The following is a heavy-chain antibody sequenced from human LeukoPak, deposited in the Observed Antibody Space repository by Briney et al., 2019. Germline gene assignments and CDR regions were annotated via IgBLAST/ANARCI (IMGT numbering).Heavy chain of an antibody. D-gene: IGHD5-12*01. V-gene: IGHV1-2*02. CDR3: ARETLGGYDFDY. J-gene: IGHJ4*02. Sequence: SVKVSCKASGYTFTGYYMHWVRQAPGQGLEWMGWINPNSGGTNYAQKFQGRVTITRGTSISTAYMELSRLRSDDTAVYYCARETLGGYDFDYWRQGTLVTVSS. CDR2: INPNSGGT. CDR1: GYTFTGYY.